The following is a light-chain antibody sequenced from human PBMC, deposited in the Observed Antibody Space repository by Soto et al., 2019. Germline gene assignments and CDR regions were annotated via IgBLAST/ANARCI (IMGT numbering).Light chain of an antibody. CDR1: QSISIW. J-gene: IGKJ1*01. CDR3: QQYNSYRA. CDR2: DAS. Sequence: DIQMTQSPSTLSASVGDRVTITCRARQSISIWLAWYQQKPGKAPKLLIYDASILESGVPSRFSGSGSGTEFPLTISSLQPDDFATYYCQQYNSYRAFGQGTKVEIK. V-gene: IGKV1-5*01.